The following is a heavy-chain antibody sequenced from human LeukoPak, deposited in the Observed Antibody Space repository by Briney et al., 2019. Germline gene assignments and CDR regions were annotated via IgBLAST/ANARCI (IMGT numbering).Heavy chain of an antibody. CDR3: ARLFSYPVVIFDY. D-gene: IGHD3-22*01. CDR2: IYYSGST. V-gene: IGHV4-30-4*08. Sequence: SETLSLTCTVSGGSISSGDYYWSWIRQPPGKGLEWIGYIYYSGSTYYNPSLKSRVTISVDTSKNQFSLKLSSVTAADTAVYYCARLFSYPVVIFDYWGQGTLVTVSS. CDR1: GGSISSGDYY. J-gene: IGHJ4*02.